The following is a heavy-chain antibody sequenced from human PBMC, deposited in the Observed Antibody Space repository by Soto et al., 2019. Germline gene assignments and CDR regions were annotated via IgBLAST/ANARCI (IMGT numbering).Heavy chain of an antibody. J-gene: IGHJ5*02. Sequence: EASVKVSCKASGGTFSSYAISWVRQAPGQGLEWMGGIIPIFGTANYAQKFQGRVTITADKSTSTAYMELSSLRSEDTAVYYCARDYGGNPGSFDPWGQGTLVTVSS. D-gene: IGHD4-17*01. V-gene: IGHV1-69*06. CDR1: GGTFSSYA. CDR3: ARDYGGNPGSFDP. CDR2: IIPIFGTA.